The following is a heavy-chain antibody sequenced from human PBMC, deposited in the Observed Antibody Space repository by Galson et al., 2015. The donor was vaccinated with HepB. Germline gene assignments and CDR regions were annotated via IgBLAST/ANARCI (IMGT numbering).Heavy chain of an antibody. Sequence: SLRLSCVAAGFTFRGHAMQWVSQAPGKGLEYVSAISSDGGSTYYADSVTGRFTISRDKSKNTLYLQLSSLRAEDTAVYYCVKWIASIAAAGNDYWGQGTLVTVSS. D-gene: IGHD6-13*01. J-gene: IGHJ4*02. CDR1: GFTFRGHA. V-gene: IGHV3-64D*06. CDR2: ISSDGGST. CDR3: VKWIASIAAAGNDY.